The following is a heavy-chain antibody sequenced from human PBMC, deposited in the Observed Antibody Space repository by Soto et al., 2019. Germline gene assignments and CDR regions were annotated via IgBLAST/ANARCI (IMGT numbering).Heavy chain of an antibody. CDR3: AIDPVSEVGDTRGLDY. Sequence: QVQLVESGGGLVKPGGSLRLSCAASGFTFSDYYMSWIRQAPGKVLVWVSYISSSGSTRYYADSVKGRFTIPRDNAKNSLYLQMDRLRAEDTAVYYCAIDPVSEVGDTRGLDYWGQGTLVTVSS. D-gene: IGHD1-26*01. J-gene: IGHJ4*02. CDR2: ISSSGSTR. CDR1: GFTFSDYY. V-gene: IGHV3-11*01.